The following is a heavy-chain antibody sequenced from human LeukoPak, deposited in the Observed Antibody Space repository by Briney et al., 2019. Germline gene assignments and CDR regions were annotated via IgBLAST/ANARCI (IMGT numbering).Heavy chain of an antibody. CDR2: IYSGGST. V-gene: IGHV3-53*01. CDR3: ARGRGSASQHFDY. D-gene: IGHD1-26*01. Sequence: GGSLRLSCAASGFTVSSNYMSWVPKAQGKGLEWVSVIYSGGSTYYADSVKGRFTISRDNSKNTLYLQMNSLRAEDTAVYYCARGRGSASQHFDYWGQGTLVTVSS. J-gene: IGHJ4*02. CDR1: GFTVSSNY.